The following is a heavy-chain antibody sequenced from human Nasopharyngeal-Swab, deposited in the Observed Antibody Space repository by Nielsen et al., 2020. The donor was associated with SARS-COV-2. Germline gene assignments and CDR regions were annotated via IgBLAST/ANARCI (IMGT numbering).Heavy chain of an antibody. V-gene: IGHV4-59*08. J-gene: IGHJ4*02. Sequence: SETLSLTCTVSGGSITDQYWSWIRQPPGQGLEWIGCISYSGGPNYNPSLKSRVTLSLDTSRNCFSLNLSSVTAADTAVYYCVRTGNRGGYWGQGTLVTVSS. D-gene: IGHD2-8*02. CDR2: ISYSGGP. CDR1: GGSITDQY. CDR3: VRTGNRGGY.